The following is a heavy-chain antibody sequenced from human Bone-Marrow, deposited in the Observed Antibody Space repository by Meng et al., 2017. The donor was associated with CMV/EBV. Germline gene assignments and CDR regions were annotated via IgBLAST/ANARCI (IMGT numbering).Heavy chain of an antibody. CDR1: GLTFSSYS. CDR3: ARGISPQLVLFVHLRPNYYGMDV. V-gene: IGHV3-21*01. Sequence: GGSLRLSCAASGLTFSSYSMNWVRQAPGKGLEWVSSISSSSSYIYYADSVKGRFTISRDNAKNSLYLQMNSLRAEDTAVYYCARGISPQLVLFVHLRPNYYGMDVWGQGTTVTVSS. J-gene: IGHJ6*02. D-gene: IGHD6-13*01. CDR2: ISSSSSYI.